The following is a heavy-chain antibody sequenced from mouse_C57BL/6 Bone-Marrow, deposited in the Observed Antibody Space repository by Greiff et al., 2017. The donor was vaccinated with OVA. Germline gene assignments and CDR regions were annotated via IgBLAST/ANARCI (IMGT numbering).Heavy chain of an antibody. CDR3: TRDYGSSYDYAMDY. V-gene: IGHV1-5*01. CDR1: GYTFTSYW. J-gene: IGHJ4*01. CDR2: IYPGNSDT. D-gene: IGHD1-1*01. Sequence: EVQLQQSGTVLARPGASVKMSCKTSGYTFTSYWMHWVKQRPGQGLEWIGAIYPGNSDTSYNQKFKGKAKLTAVTSASPAYMELSSLTNEDSAVYYCTRDYGSSYDYAMDYWGQGTSVTVSS.